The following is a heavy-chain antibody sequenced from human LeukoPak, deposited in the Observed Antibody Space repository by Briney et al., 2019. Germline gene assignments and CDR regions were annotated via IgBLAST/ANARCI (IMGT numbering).Heavy chain of an antibody. CDR3: ARDNIAVAVSLDY. D-gene: IGHD6-19*01. CDR2: INRDGSST. CDR1: GFTFSSYR. V-gene: IGHV3-74*01. Sequence: PGSSLTLSCAASGFTFSSYRVQWLRQAPGKGLVWVSRINRDGSSTSSADSVKARFTISRDNAKNTLYLQMNSLRAEDTAVYYCARDNIAVAVSLDYWGQGTLVTVSS. J-gene: IGHJ4*02.